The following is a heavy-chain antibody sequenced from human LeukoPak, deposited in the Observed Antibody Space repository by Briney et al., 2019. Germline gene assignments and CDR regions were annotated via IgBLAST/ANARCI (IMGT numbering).Heavy chain of an antibody. V-gene: IGHV3-7*01. CDR2: INQDASEK. CDR3: VDAFDI. CDR1: GFSISDYW. Sequence: GGSLRLSCAVSGFSISDYWMTWLRQAPGKGLEWVANINQDASEKYYVDSGKGRLTISRDNIKNSLYLLMNSLRVEDTAVYYCVDAFDIWGQGTMVTVSS. J-gene: IGHJ3*02.